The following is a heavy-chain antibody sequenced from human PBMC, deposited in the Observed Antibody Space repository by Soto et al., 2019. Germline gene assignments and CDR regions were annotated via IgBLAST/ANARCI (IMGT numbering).Heavy chain of an antibody. V-gene: IGHV4-59*01. Sequence: SETLSLTCTVSGGSISSYYWSWIRQPPGAGLEWIGYIYYSGSTNYNPSLKSRVTISVDTSKNQFSLKLSSVTAADTAVYYCARESYYDFWSGYYVRAGGWFDPWGQGTLVTVSS. CDR1: GGSISSYY. CDR2: IYYSGST. J-gene: IGHJ5*02. CDR3: ARESYYDFWSGYYVRAGGWFDP. D-gene: IGHD3-3*01.